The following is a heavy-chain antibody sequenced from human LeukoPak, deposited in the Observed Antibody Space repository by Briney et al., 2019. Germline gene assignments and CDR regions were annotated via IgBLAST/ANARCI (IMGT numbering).Heavy chain of an antibody. D-gene: IGHD4-23*01. CDR1: GFTVSSNY. V-gene: IGHV3-53*04. CDR3: ARVTPGYYYGMDV. CDR2: IYSGGST. J-gene: IGHJ6*02. Sequence: GGSLRLSCAASGFTVSSNYMSWVRQAPGKGLEWVSVIYSGGSTYYADSVRGRFTISRHNSKNTLYLQMNSLRAEDTAVYYCARVTPGYYYGMDVWGQGTTVTVSS.